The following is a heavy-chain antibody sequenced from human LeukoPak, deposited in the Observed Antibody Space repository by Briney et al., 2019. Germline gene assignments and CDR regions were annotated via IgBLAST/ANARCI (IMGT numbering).Heavy chain of an antibody. CDR1: GGTFSSYA. Sequence: GASVKVSCKASGGTFSSYAISWVRQAPGQGLEWMGRIIPIFGTANYAQKFQGRVTITTDESTSTAYMELSSLRSEDTAVYYCASSIVVVAARTDAFDIWGQGTMLTVSS. CDR3: ASSIVVVAARTDAFDI. D-gene: IGHD2-15*01. J-gene: IGHJ3*02. V-gene: IGHV1-69*05. CDR2: IIPIFGTA.